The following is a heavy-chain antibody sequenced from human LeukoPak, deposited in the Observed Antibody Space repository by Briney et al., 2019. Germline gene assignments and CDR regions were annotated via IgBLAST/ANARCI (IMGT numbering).Heavy chain of an antibody. CDR2: ISGSGVNT. Sequence: PGGSLRLSCAASGFTFSSYAMSWVRQAPGKGLEWVSAISGSGVNTYYADSVKGRFTISRDNSKNTLYLEINSLRAEDTAVYYCAKDRVLRDDGWVFDYWGQGTLVTVSS. J-gene: IGHJ4*02. D-gene: IGHD5-24*01. V-gene: IGHV3-23*01. CDR1: GFTFSSYA. CDR3: AKDRVLRDDGWVFDY.